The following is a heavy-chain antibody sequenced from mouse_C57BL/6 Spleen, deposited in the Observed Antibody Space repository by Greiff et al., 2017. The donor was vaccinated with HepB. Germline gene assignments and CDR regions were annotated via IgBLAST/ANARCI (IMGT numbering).Heavy chain of an antibody. CDR1: GYTFTDYY. CDR2: INPYNGGT. D-gene: IGHD1-1*01. J-gene: IGHJ2*01. Sequence: EVQLQQSGPVLVKPGASVKMSCKASGYTFTDYYMNWVKQSHGKSLEWIGVINPYNGGTSYNQKFKGKATLTVDKSSSTAYMELNSLTSEDSAVYYCAREVYGSPYYFDYWGQGTTLTVSS. CDR3: AREVYGSPYYFDY. V-gene: IGHV1-19*01.